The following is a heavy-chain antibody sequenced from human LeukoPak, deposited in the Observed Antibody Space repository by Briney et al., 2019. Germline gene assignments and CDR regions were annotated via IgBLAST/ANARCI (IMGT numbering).Heavy chain of an antibody. CDR1: GGTFSSYA. Sequence: AASVKVSCKASGGTFSSYAISWVRQAPGQGLEWMGWINPNSGGTNYAQKFQGRVTMTRDTSISTAYMELSRLRSDDTAVYYCARDLARGKPLPNWFDPWGQGTLVTVSS. CDR3: ARDLARGKPLPNWFDP. V-gene: IGHV1-2*02. J-gene: IGHJ5*02. D-gene: IGHD3-10*01. CDR2: INPNSGGT.